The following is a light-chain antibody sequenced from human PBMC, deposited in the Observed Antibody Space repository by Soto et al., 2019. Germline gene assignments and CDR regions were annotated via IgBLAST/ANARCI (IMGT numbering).Light chain of an antibody. CDR2: GAS. Sequence: EIVMTQSPATLSVSPGERATLSCRASQSVGGNLAWYQQKPGQAPRLLIYGASTRATDIPARFSGSGSGTEFTLTVSSLQSEDFAVYDCQHYNNWPPLMCTFGQGTRVEI. CDR3: QHYNNWPPLMCT. CDR1: QSVGGN. V-gene: IGKV3-15*01. J-gene: IGKJ2*02.